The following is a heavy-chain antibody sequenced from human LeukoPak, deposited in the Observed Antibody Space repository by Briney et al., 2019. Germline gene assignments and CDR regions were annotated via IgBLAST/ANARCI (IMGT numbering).Heavy chain of an antibody. J-gene: IGHJ6*03. CDR2: IYYSGNT. D-gene: IGHD1-26*01. CDR1: GGSISNYY. V-gene: IGHV4-59*01. Sequence: SETLSLTCTVSGGSISNYYWSWIRQPPGKGLEWIGNIYYSGNTNYNPSLKSRVTISVDTSKNQFSLKLSSVTAADTAIYYCARVGGARDDYYYYMNVWGKGTTVTVSS. CDR3: ARVGGARDDYYYYMNV.